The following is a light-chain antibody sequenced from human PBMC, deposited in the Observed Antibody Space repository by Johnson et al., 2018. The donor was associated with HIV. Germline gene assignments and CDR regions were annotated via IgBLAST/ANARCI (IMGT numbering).Light chain of an antibody. J-gene: IGLJ1*01. V-gene: IGLV1-51*01. Sequence: QSVLTQPPSVSAASGQKVDISCSGGSSNIENNYVSWYQHLPQRAPKLLIYDNNKRPSGIPDRFSGSKSGTSATLGITGLQTGDEADYYCGTWDSSLSAGVFGTGTKVTVL. CDR1: SSNIENNY. CDR3: GTWDSSLSAGV. CDR2: DNN.